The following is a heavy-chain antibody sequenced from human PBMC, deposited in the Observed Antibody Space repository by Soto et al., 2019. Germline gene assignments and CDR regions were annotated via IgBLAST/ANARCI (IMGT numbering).Heavy chain of an antibody. CDR3: ARVRGGYANFDY. D-gene: IGHD5-12*01. J-gene: IGHJ4*02. Sequence: PSKTLSLTCAVYGGSFIGYYWSWIRQPPWKGLEWIGEINHSGSTNYNPSLKSRVTISVDTSKNQFSLKLSSVTAADTAVYYCARVRGGYANFDYWGQGTLVTVSS. CDR2: INHSGST. CDR1: GGSFIGYY. V-gene: IGHV4-34*01.